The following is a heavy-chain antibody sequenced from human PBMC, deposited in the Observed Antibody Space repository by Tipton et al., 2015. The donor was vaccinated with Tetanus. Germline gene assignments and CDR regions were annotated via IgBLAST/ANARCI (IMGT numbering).Heavy chain of an antibody. V-gene: IGHV4-39*01. D-gene: IGHD3-10*01. CDR2: IFYSGST. CDR3: ARQRMHQTLRESGDDY. CDR1: GGSMNTRTFY. Sequence: LRLSCTVSGGSMNTRTFYWGWIRQSPGKGLEGIGSIFYSGSTYYNPSLRSRVSISVDTSKNQFSLALKSVTAADTGVYYCARQRMHQTLRESGDDYWGQGPLVTVSS. J-gene: IGHJ4*02.